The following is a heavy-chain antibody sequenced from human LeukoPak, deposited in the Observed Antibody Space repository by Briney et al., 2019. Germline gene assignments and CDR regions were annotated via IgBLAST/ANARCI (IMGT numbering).Heavy chain of an antibody. V-gene: IGHV1-8*03. J-gene: IGHJ3*02. CDR2: MNLNSGNT. CDR3: ARGSTVVMAYAFDI. CDR1: GYTFTSYD. D-gene: IGHD4-23*01. Sequence: ASVKVSCKASGYTFTSYDINWVRQATGQGLEWMGWMNLNSGNTGYAQKFQGRVTITRNTSISTAYMELSSLRSEDTAVYYCARGSTVVMAYAFDIWGQGTMVTVSS.